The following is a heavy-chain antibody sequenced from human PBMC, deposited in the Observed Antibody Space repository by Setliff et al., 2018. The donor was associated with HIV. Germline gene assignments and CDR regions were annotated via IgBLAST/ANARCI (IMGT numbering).Heavy chain of an antibody. CDR2: INSASGGT. Sequence: ASVNVSCKASGYTFTDYYIHWVRQAPGQGLEWMGWINSASGGTNYAQNFQGRVTVTRDTSINTAYVELNSLKSEDTAVYYCARDYFDSSAYHYGFGAFDIWGQGTMVTVSS. J-gene: IGHJ3*02. D-gene: IGHD3-22*01. V-gene: IGHV1-2*02. CDR3: ARDYFDSSAYHYGFGAFDI. CDR1: GYTFTDYY.